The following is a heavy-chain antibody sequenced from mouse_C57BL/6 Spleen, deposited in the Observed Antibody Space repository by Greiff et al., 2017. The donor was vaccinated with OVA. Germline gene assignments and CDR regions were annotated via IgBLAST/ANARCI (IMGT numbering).Heavy chain of an antibody. CDR1: GYAFSSYW. CDR2: IYPGDGDT. Sequence: VKLQESGAELVKPGASVKISCKASGYAFSSYWMNWVKQRPGKGLEWIGQIYPGDGDTNYNGKFKGKATLTADKSSSTAYMQLSSLTSEDSAVYFCAREDGIGYAMDYWGQGTSVTVSS. J-gene: IGHJ4*01. V-gene: IGHV1-80*01. CDR3: AREDGIGYAMDY.